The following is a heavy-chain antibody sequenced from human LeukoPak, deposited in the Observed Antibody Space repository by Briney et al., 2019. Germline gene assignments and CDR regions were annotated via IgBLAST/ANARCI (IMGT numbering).Heavy chain of an antibody. CDR3: ARGYSTSHYYLDV. CDR1: GFSSSRYG. D-gene: IGHD2/OR15-2a*01. V-gene: IGHV3-33*01. Sequence: QPGGSLRLPCEASGFSSSRYGMHWVRQAPGKGLEWLALLWYDGTNKYYADSVGGRFSISRDNSRNTLYLEMSSLRADDTAVYYCARGYSTSHYYLDVWGKGTTVTVSS. CDR2: LWYDGTNK. J-gene: IGHJ6*03.